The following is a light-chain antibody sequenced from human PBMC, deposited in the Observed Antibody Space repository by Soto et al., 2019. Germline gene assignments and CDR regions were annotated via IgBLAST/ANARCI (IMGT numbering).Light chain of an antibody. CDR2: GAS. J-gene: IGKJ2*01. V-gene: IGKV3-20*01. CDR1: QSISTY. CDR3: QQYGSSTYT. Sequence: IVLTQSPATLSLSPGERATLSCRAGQSISTYLAWYQQKSGQAPRLLIYGASRRATGIPDRFSGSGSGTDFTLTISRLEPEDFAVYYCQQYGSSTYTFGQGTKVEIK.